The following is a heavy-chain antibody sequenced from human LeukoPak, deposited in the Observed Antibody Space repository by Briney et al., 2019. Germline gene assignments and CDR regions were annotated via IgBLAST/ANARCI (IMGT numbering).Heavy chain of an antibody. V-gene: IGHV4-34*01. D-gene: IGHD3-10*01. Sequence: SETLSLTCAVYGGSFSGYYWSWIRQPPGKGLEWIGEINHSGSTNYNPYLKSRVTISVDTSKNQFSLKLSSVTAADTAVYYCARGGSGSYYNVRSFDYWGQGTLVTVSS. J-gene: IGHJ4*02. CDR3: ARGGSGSYYNVRSFDY. CDR2: INHSGST. CDR1: GGSFSGYY.